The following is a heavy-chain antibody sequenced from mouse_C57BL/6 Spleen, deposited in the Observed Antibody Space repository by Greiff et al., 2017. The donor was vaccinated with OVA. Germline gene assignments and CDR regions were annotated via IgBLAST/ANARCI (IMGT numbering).Heavy chain of an antibody. D-gene: IGHD1-1*01. V-gene: IGHV5-4*01. CDR3: ARDYGSGAY. J-gene: IGHJ3*01. Sequence: EVKVVESGGGLVKPGGSLKLSCAASGFTFSSYAMSWVRQTPDKRLEWVATISDGGSYTYYPDNVKGRVTISRDNAKNNLYLQMSHLKSEDTAMYYCARDYGSGAYWGQGTLVTVSA. CDR2: ISDGGSYT. CDR1: GFTFSSYA.